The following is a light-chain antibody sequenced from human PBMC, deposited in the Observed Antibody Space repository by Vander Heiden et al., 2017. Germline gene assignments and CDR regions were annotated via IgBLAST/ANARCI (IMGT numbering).Light chain of an antibody. V-gene: IGKV4-1*01. CDR1: QSVLYSSNNKNY. J-gene: IGKJ5*01. CDR2: WAS. CDR3: QQYDGTPIT. Sequence: DTVMTQSPDSLAVSLGERAAINCKSSQSVLYSSNNKNYLAWYQQKPGQPPKLLISWASTRESGVPDRFSGSGSGTDFTLTISSLQAEDVAVYYCQQYDGTPITFGQGARLEIK.